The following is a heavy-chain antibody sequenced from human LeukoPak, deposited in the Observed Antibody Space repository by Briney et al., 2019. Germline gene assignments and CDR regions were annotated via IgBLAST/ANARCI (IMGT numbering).Heavy chain of an antibody. CDR2: ISSSSSTI. D-gene: IGHD4-17*01. Sequence: HAGGSLRLSCAASGFTFSSYSMNWVRQAPGKGLEWVSYISSSSSTIYYADSVKGRFTISRDNAKNSLYLQMNSLRAEDTAVYYCAKAHDYGDYAGFDYWGQGTLVSVSS. CDR1: GFTFSSYS. CDR3: AKAHDYGDYAGFDY. J-gene: IGHJ4*02. V-gene: IGHV3-48*01.